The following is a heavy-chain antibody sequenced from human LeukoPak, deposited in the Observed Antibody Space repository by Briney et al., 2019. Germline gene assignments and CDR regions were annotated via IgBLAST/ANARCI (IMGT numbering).Heavy chain of an antibody. CDR1: GDSVSSNSAA. J-gene: IGHJ6*04. V-gene: IGHV6-1*01. Sequence: SQTLSLTCAISGDSVSSNSAAWNWIRQSPSRGLEWLGRTYYRSKRYNDYAVSVKSRITINPDTSKNQFSLQLNSVTPEDTAVYYCARTMITFGGVIVGLYGMDVWGKGTTVTVSS. D-gene: IGHD3-16*02. CDR2: TYYRSKRYN. CDR3: ARTMITFGGVIVGLYGMDV.